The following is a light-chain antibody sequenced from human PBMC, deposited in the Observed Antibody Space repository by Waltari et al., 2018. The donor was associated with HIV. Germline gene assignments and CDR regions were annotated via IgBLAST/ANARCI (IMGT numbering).Light chain of an antibody. V-gene: IGLV1-40*01. Sequence: QSLLTQPPSVSGAPGQRVTISCTGSSSNIGAGFDVHWYQQLPGTVPKLLIYGNSTRPSGGPPGFSGSKSGTSASLATTGLQAEEEADYYCQSYDRSLSGYVVFGGGTKLTVL. CDR2: GNS. J-gene: IGLJ2*01. CDR1: SSNIGAGFD. CDR3: QSYDRSLSGYVV.